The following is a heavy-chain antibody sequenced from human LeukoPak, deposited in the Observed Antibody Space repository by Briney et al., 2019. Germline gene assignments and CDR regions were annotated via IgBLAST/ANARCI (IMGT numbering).Heavy chain of an antibody. Sequence: SETLSLTCTVSGGSISSYYWSWIRQPPGKGLEWIGYIYYSGSTDYNPSLKSRVTISVDTSKNQFSLKLSSVTAADTAVYYCARCGYSSGWYSGYWGQGTLVTVSS. D-gene: IGHD6-19*01. CDR2: IYYSGST. CDR1: GGSISSYY. J-gene: IGHJ4*02. V-gene: IGHV4-59*12. CDR3: ARCGYSSGWYSGY.